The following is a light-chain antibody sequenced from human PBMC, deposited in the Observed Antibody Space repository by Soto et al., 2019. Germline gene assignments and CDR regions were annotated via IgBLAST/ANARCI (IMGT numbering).Light chain of an antibody. CDR3: MQWLQTST. V-gene: IGKV2-28*01. Sequence: EIVMTQSPLSLPVTPGEPASISCRSSQSLLHSNGYNYLDWYLQKPGQSPQLLIYLGSNRASGVPDRFSGSGSGTDFTLKISRVEAEDVGVYYCMQWLQTSTFGPGTKVDIK. J-gene: IGKJ3*01. CDR1: QSLLHSNGYNY. CDR2: LGS.